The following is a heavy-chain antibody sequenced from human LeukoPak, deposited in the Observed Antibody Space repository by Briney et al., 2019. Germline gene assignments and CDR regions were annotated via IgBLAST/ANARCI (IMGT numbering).Heavy chain of an antibody. J-gene: IGHJ4*02. CDR3: AKTTAGYSSGRYPGWPIDY. CDR2: ISGSGGDT. Sequence: PGGSLRLSCVASGFTFRSYAMYWVRQAPGKGLEWVSGISGSGGDTYFADSVKGRFNISRDNSKDTVFLQMESLRAEDTAVYYCAKTTAGYSSGRYPGWPIDYWGQGTLVTVSS. D-gene: IGHD2-15*01. CDR1: GFTFRSYA. V-gene: IGHV3-23*01.